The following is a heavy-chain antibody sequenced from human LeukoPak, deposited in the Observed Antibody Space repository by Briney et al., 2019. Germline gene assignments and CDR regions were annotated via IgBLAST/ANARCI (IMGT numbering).Heavy chain of an antibody. CDR2: ISSSSSYI. CDR1: GFTFSSYG. Sequence: GGSLRLSCAASGFTFSSYGMHWVRQAPGKGLEWVSSISSSSSYIYYADSVKGRFTISRDNAKNSLYLQMNSLRAEDTAVYYCARGSGSSGYSDYWGQGTLVTVSS. D-gene: IGHD3-22*01. CDR3: ARGSGSSGYSDY. J-gene: IGHJ4*02. V-gene: IGHV3-21*01.